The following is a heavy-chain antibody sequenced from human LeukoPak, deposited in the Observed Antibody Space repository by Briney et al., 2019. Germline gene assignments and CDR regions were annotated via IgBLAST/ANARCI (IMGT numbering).Heavy chain of an antibody. D-gene: IGHD1-1*01. CDR1: GYTLTDYY. V-gene: IGHV1-2*02. Sequence: GASVKVSCKASGYTLTDYYIHGVRQAPGQRLEGRGWITPSSGGTIYAQKFQGRVTMTRDMSISTAYMALSRLRSDDTPVYYCAKVASTTRRHDAFDIWGQGTLVTVSS. J-gene: IGHJ3*02. CDR2: ITPSSGGT. CDR3: AKVASTTRRHDAFDI.